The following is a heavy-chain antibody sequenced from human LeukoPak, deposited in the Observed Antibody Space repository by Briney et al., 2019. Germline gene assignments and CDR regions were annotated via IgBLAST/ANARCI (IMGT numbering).Heavy chain of an antibody. J-gene: IGHJ4*02. CDR1: GYSFICYY. Sequence: ASVKVSCKASGYSFICYYMHWVRQAPGQGLEWMGWINLNSGGTKYAQKFQGRVTMTRDTSISTVYMELSRLRSDDTAVYYCARDSAAAGGLSFDYWGQGTLASVSS. D-gene: IGHD6-13*01. V-gene: IGHV1-2*02. CDR2: INLNSGGT. CDR3: ARDSAAAGGLSFDY.